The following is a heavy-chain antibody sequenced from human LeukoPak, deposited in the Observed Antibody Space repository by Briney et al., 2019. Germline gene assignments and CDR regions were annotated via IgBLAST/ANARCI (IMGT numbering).Heavy chain of an antibody. Sequence: PGGSLRLSCAASGFTFSSYEMNWVRQAPGKGLEWIGNIYYSGSTYYNPSLKSRVTISVDTSKNQFSLKLSSVTAADTAVYYCAGLVTEYGDYATYYYYYMDVWGKGTTVTVSS. CDR3: AGLVTEYGDYATYYYYYMDV. D-gene: IGHD4-17*01. J-gene: IGHJ6*03. CDR2: IYYSGST. CDR1: GFTFSSYE. V-gene: IGHV4-59*04.